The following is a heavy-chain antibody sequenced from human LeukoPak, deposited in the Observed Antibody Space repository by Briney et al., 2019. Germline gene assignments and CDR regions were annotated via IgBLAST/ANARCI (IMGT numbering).Heavy chain of an antibody. D-gene: IGHD2-15*01. J-gene: IGHJ3*02. CDR3: ARDRQSPPILCSGGSCYSPGGGNDAFDI. V-gene: IGHV1-69*13. Sequence: GASVKLSCTASGVTFSSYAISWVRQAPGQGLEWMGGIIPIFTTATYAQKFQGSVTITADDSTSTAYMVLSSLGTEDTAVYYSARDRQSPPILCSGGSCYSPGGGNDAFDIWGQGTMVTVSS. CDR1: GVTFSSYA. CDR2: IIPIFTTA.